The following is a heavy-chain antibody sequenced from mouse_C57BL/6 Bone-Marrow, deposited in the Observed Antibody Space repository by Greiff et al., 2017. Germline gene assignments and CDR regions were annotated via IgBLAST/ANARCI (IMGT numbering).Heavy chain of an antibody. CDR3: ARIGGYVYYAMDY. Sequence: VKLQESGAELVKPGASVKMSCKASGYTFTTYPIEWMKQNHGKSLEWIGNFHPYNDDTKYNEKFKGKATLTVEKSSSTVYLELSRLTSDDSAVYYCARIGGYVYYAMDYWGQGTSVTVSS. CDR2: FHPYNDDT. CDR1: GYTFTTYP. J-gene: IGHJ4*01. V-gene: IGHV1-47*01. D-gene: IGHD2-2*01.